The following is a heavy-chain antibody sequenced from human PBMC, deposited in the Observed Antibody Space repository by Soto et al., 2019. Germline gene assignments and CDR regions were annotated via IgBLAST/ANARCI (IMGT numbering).Heavy chain of an antibody. D-gene: IGHD2-21*02. CDR1: GGSVSSGSYY. CDR3: ARALRAYCGGDCYPAYFAY. CDR2: IYYSGST. V-gene: IGHV4-61*01. J-gene: IGHJ4*02. Sequence: ETLSLTCTVSGGSVSSGSYYWSWIRQPPGKGLEWIGYIYYSGSTNYNPSLKSRVTISVDTSKNQFSLKLSSVTAADTAVYYCARALRAYCGGDCYPAYFAYWGQGSLVTVSS.